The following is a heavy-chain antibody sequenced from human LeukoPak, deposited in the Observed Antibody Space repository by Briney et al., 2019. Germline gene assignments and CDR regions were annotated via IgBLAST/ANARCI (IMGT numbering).Heavy chain of an antibody. Sequence: GGSLRLSCAASRFTFSSYAMSWVRQAPGKGLEWVSAISGSGGSTYYADSVKGRFTISRDNSKNTLYLQMNSLRAEDTAVYYCAKDRRSRYDSSGGGFDYWGQGTLVTVSS. J-gene: IGHJ4*02. CDR2: ISGSGGST. D-gene: IGHD3-22*01. CDR3: AKDRRSRYDSSGGGFDY. CDR1: RFTFSSYA. V-gene: IGHV3-23*01.